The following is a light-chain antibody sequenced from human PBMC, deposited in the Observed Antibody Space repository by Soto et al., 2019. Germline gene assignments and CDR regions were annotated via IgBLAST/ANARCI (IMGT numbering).Light chain of an antibody. CDR1: SGDIGSYTY. CDR3: SSYTTNSPPVV. Sequence: SVLTQPASVSGSPGQSTTISCTGTSGDIGSYTYVSWYQQYPGKAPKLLISEVTNRPSGVSNRFSGSKSGNTASLTISGLQAEDEAHYYCSSYTTNSPPVVFGGGTKVTVL. CDR2: EVT. V-gene: IGLV2-14*01. J-gene: IGLJ2*01.